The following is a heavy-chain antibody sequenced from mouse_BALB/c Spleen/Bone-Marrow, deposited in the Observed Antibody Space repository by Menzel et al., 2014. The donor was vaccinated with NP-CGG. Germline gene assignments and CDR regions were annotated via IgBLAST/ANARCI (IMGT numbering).Heavy chain of an antibody. CDR2: ISIYSGNT. J-gene: IGHJ2*01. D-gene: IGHD6-2*01. CDR3: ARGLLGYFDY. CDR1: GYTFTDYP. V-gene: IGHV1S137*01. Sequence: VQLVESGPELVWPGVSVKISCKGSGYTFTDYPMHWVKQSLAKSLEWIGVISIYSGNTNYNQNFKGKAKMTVDKSSSTVYMELARLTSEDSAIYHCARGLLGYFDYWGQGTTLTVSS.